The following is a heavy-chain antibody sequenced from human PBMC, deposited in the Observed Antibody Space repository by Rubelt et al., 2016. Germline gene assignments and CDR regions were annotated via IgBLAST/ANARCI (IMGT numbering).Heavy chain of an antibody. CDR3: ASSVGAYYYFDY. CDR2: INPNSGDT. V-gene: IGHV1-2*06. CDR1: GYTFTSYF. J-gene: IGHJ4*02. D-gene: IGHD3-10*01. Sequence: QVQLVQSGAEVKKSGASVRVSCKASGYTFTSYFMHWVRQAPGQGLEWMGRINPNSGDTNYAQKFQGRVTMTRDTSISTAYMELSRLTSDDTAVYYCASSVGAYYYFDYWGQGTLVTVSS.